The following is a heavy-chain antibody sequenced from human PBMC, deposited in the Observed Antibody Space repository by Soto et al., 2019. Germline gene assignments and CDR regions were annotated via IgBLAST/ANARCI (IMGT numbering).Heavy chain of an antibody. CDR2: INAGNGNT. J-gene: IGHJ4*02. D-gene: IGHD3-22*01. V-gene: IGHV1-3*05. CDR3: AILGTYYFDNSDNYFDF. Sequence: QVQLVQSGAEEMKPGASVKVSCKASGYTLTRYSIHWVRQAPGQRLEWMGWINAGNGNTKFSQKFQGRXTXTXXTSASTAYMELRGLRSEDTAVYYCAILGTYYFDNSDNYFDFWGQGTLVTVSS. CDR1: GYTLTRYS.